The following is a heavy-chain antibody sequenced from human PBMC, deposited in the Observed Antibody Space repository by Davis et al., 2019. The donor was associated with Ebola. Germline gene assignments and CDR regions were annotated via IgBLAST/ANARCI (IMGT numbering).Heavy chain of an antibody. V-gene: IGHV4-34*01. D-gene: IGHD3-10*01. J-gene: IGHJ4*02. CDR3: ARSVVRGVIFYFDS. CDR2: INHSGST. Sequence: SETLSLTCAVYGGSFSGYYWSWIRQPPGKGLEWIGEINHSGSTNYNPSLKSRVTISVDTSKNQFSLKLSSVTAADTAVYFCARSVVRGVIFYFDSWGQGTLVTVSS. CDR1: GGSFSGYY.